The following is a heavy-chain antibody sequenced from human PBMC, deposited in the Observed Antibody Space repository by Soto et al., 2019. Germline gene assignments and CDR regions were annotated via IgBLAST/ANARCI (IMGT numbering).Heavy chain of an antibody. D-gene: IGHD3-22*01. J-gene: IGHJ4*02. CDR2: ISYDGSNK. V-gene: IGHV3-30*18. Sequence: GGSLRLSCAASGFTSSRYGMHWVRQAPGKGLEWVALISYDGSNKYYADSVKGRFTISRDNSKNTLYLQMISLRAEDTAVYYCAKGYDSSGFYYFDYWGQGTLVTVSS. CDR1: GFTSSRYG. CDR3: AKGYDSSGFYYFDY.